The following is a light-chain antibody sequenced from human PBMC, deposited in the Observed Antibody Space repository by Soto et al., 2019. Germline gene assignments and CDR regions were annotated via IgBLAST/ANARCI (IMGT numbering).Light chain of an antibody. V-gene: IGKV3-20*01. CDR2: GAS. CDR3: QQYGSSPLT. CDR1: QSVSNSY. J-gene: IGKJ4*01. Sequence: EIVLTQSPGTLSLSPGERATLSCRASQSVSNSYLAWYQQKPGQAPRLLIYGASSRATGIPDRFSGSGSVTDFTLTISSLQPEDVAVYYCQQYGSSPLTFGGGTKVEIK.